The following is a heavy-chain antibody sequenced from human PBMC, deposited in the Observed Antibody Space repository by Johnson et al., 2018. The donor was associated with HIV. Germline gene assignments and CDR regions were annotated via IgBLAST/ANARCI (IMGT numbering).Heavy chain of an antibody. J-gene: IGHJ3*02. CDR3: ASSRRGQQLVPLAFDI. V-gene: IGHV3-66*02. CDR2: IYSGGST. D-gene: IGHD6-13*01. CDR1: GFTVSSNY. Sequence: VQLVESGGGLVQPGGSLRLSCAASGFTVSSNYMSWVRQAPGKGLEWVSDIYSGGSTYYADSVKGRLTISRDNSKNTLYLQMNSLSAEDTAVYYCASSRRGQQLVPLAFDIWGQGTMVTVSS.